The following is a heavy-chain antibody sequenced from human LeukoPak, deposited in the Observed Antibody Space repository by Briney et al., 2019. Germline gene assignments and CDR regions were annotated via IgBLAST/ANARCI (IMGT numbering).Heavy chain of an antibody. D-gene: IGHD3-10*01. CDR1: GFTFDDYG. Sequence: GGSLRLSCAASGFTFDDYGMSWVRQAPGKGLEWVSGINWNGGSTGYADSVKGRFTISRDDSKNTLFLQMNSLRVEDTAMYHCARIGLGVSFGSGFDYWGQGTLVTVTS. CDR3: ARIGLGVSFGSGFDY. CDR2: INWNGGST. J-gene: IGHJ4*02. V-gene: IGHV3-20*01.